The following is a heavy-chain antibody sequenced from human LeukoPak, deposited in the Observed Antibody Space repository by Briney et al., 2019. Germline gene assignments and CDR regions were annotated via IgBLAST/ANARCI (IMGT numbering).Heavy chain of an antibody. CDR1: GDSISSGGYY. J-gene: IGHJ5*02. Sequence: SETLSLTGTVSGDSISSGGYYWNWIRQHPVKGLEWIGYIYYSGGTYYNPSFKSRVTISVDTSKNQFSLRLSSVIAADTAVYYCARGAYSSSLQFDPWGQGTLVTVSS. CDR2: IYYSGGT. D-gene: IGHD6-6*01. CDR3: ARGAYSSSLQFDP. V-gene: IGHV4-31*03.